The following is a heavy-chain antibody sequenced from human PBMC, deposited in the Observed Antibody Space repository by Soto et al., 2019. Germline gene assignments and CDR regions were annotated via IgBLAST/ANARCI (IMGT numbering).Heavy chain of an antibody. CDR1: GGSISSSNW. V-gene: IGHV4-4*02. CDR3: ARAPYYYDSSGHYRGFDY. CDR2: IYHSGST. D-gene: IGHD3-22*01. Sequence: SETLSLTCAVSGGSISSSNWWSWVRQPPGKGLEWIGEIYHSGSTNYNPSLKSRVTISVDKSKNQFSLKLSSVTAADTAVYYCARAPYYYDSSGHYRGFDYWGQGTLVTVSS. J-gene: IGHJ4*02.